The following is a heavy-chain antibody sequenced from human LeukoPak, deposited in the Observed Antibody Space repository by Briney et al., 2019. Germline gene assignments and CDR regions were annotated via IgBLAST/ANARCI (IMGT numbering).Heavy chain of an antibody. D-gene: IGHD3-10*01. V-gene: IGHV3-23*01. CDR2: ISGSGATT. J-gene: IGHJ3*02. Sequence: GGSLRLSCAACGFTFSTYAMSWVRQAPGKGLEWVSGISGSGATTYYADSAKGRFTISRDNSKNTLYVQMNSVRAKDTAVYYCAKSVGIIRRGAFDIWGQGTMVTVSS. CDR3: AKSVGIIRRGAFDI. CDR1: GFTFSTYA.